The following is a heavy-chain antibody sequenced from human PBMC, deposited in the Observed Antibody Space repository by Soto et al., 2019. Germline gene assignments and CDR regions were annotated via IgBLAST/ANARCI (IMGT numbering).Heavy chain of an antibody. CDR1: GGTFSSYA. Sequence: QVQLVQSGAEVKKPGSSVKVSCKASGGTFSSYAISWVRQAPGQGLEWMGGIIPIFGTANYAQKFQGRVTITADESTSTAYMELSSLRSEDTVVYYWARELWDGVPYYYYYGMDVWGQGTTVTVSS. J-gene: IGHJ6*02. V-gene: IGHV1-69*01. D-gene: IGHD2-21*01. CDR3: ARELWDGVPYYYYYGMDV. CDR2: IIPIFGTA.